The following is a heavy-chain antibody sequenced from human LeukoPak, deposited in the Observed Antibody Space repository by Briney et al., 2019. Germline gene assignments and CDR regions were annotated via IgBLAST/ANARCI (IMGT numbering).Heavy chain of an antibody. Sequence: GGSLRLSCAASGFTFSIYWMSWVRQAPGKGLEWVTNIKQDGSEKYYVDSVKGRFTISRDNAKNSLYLQMNSLRAEDTAVYYCARDSGYDYYYSGMDVWGQGTTVTVSS. V-gene: IGHV3-7*01. D-gene: IGHD5-12*01. J-gene: IGHJ6*02. CDR2: IKQDGSEK. CDR3: ARDSGYDYYYSGMDV. CDR1: GFTFSIYW.